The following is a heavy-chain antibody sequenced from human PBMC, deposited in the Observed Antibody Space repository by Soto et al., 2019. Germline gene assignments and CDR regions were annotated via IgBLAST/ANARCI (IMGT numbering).Heavy chain of an antibody. CDR2: ISYDGSNK. CDR1: GFTFSSYG. V-gene: IGHV3-30*03. Sequence: QVQLVESGGGVVQPGRSLRLSCAASGFTFSSYGMHWVRQAPGKGLEWVAVISYDGSNKYYADSVKGRFTISRDNSKKTLYLQMNSLRAEDTAVYYCAHIPYSGSYRYYYGMDVWGQGNTVTVSS. CDR3: AHIPYSGSYRYYYGMDV. D-gene: IGHD1-26*01. J-gene: IGHJ6*02.